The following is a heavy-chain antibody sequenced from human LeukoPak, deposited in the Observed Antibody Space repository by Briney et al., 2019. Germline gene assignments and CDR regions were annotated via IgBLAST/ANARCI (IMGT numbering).Heavy chain of an antibody. CDR3: ARLGVAGDPSSAEYFQH. V-gene: IGHV1-18*01. CDR2: ISLYNPKT. CDR1: GYTFTSYA. J-gene: IGHJ1*01. Sequence: ASVKVSCKASGYTFTSYAITWVRQAPGQGLDWMGWISLYNPKTNYAQKFQGRVTMTTDTSTTTAYMELTSLTSDDTAVYYCARLGVAGDPSSAEYFQHWDQGTLLTVSS. D-gene: IGHD6-19*01.